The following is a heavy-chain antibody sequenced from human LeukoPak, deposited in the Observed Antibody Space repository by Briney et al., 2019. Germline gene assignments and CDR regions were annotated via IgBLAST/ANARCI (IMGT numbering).Heavy chain of an antibody. V-gene: IGHV3-7*01. CDR3: ARTIIGSAGLDY. CDR1: GFNFRSYW. D-gene: IGHD6-13*01. J-gene: IGHJ4*02. Sequence: PGGSLRLSCAASGFNFRSYWMGWVRQATGKGLECVANIKEYGSEKFYVDSVEGRFTISIDNARNSLYLQMNSLTAEDTAVYYCARTIIGSAGLDYWGQGTLVTVSS. CDR2: IKEYGSEK.